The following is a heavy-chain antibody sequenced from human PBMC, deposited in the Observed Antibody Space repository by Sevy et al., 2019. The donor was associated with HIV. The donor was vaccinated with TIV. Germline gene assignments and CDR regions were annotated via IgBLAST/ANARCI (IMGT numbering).Heavy chain of an antibody. CDR2: IISFFDMT. CDR1: GGTFSRDG. D-gene: IGHD6-19*01. CDR3: AGGGGSGWYYFDS. J-gene: IGHJ4*02. Sequence: ASVKVSCKASGGTFSRDGISWVRRAPGQGLEWMGGIISFFDMTNYAQKFQGRVTITADESTSTVYMELSSLRFEDTAVYYCAGGGGSGWYYFDSWGQGTLVTVSS. V-gene: IGHV1-69*13.